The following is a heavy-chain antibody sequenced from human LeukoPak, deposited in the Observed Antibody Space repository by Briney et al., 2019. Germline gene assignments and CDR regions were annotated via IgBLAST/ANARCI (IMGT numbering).Heavy chain of an antibody. CDR2: ISYDGSNK. V-gene: IGHV3-30*03. Sequence: GGSLRLSCAASGFTFSSYAMSWVRQAPGKGLEWVAVISYDGSNKYYADSVKGRFTISRDNSKNTLYLQMNSLRAEDTAMYYCASELQGCSGGPCYLFDYWGQGTLVTVSS. J-gene: IGHJ4*02. CDR3: ASELQGCSGGPCYLFDY. CDR1: GFTFSSYA. D-gene: IGHD2-15*01.